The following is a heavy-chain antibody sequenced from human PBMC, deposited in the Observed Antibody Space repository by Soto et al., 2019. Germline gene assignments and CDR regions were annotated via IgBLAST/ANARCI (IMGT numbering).Heavy chain of an antibody. CDR3: ARVPDR. CDR2: IHHSGST. J-gene: IGHJ5*02. Sequence: SETLSLTCAVSAGSISSSNWWTWVRQSPGKGLEWIGEIHHSGSTNYNPSLKSRVTMSIDKSKNQFSLKLSSVTAADTAVYYCARVPDRWGQGTLVTVSS. V-gene: IGHV4-4*02. D-gene: IGHD2-2*01. CDR1: AGSISSSNW.